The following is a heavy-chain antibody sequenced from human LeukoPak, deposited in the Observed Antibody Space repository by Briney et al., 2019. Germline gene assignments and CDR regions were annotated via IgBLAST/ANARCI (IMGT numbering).Heavy chain of an antibody. J-gene: IGHJ5*02. CDR2: IYYSGST. Sequence: PSETLSLTCTVSGGSISSSSYYWGWIRQPPGKGLEWIGSIYYSGSTYYNPSLKSRVTISVDTSKNQFSLKLSSVTAADTAVYYCARGFIVVVPAAIRQEYNWFDPWGQGTLVTVSP. CDR3: ARGFIVVVPAAIRQEYNWFDP. D-gene: IGHD2-2*02. V-gene: IGHV4-39*01. CDR1: GGSISSSSYY.